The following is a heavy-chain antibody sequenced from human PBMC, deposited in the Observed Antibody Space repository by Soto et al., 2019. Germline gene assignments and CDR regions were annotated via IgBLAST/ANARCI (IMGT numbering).Heavy chain of an antibody. CDR3: ARPYYPYYDFWSGSRRDYYYGMDV. CDR1: VGSFGSYA. Sequence: GXSVKVSCKASVGSFGSYANSWVRQAPGHGLEWVGGIIPIFGTANYAQKFQGRVTITADESTSTAYMELSSMRSEDTAVYYCARPYYPYYDFWSGSRRDYYYGMDVWGQGTTVTVSS. CDR2: IIPIFGTA. D-gene: IGHD3-3*01. J-gene: IGHJ6*02. V-gene: IGHV1-69*13.